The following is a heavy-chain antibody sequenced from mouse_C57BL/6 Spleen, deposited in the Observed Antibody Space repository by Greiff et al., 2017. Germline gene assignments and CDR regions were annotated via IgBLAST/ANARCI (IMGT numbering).Heavy chain of an antibody. CDR2: IDPSDSYT. CDR1: GYTFTSYW. V-gene: IGHV1-50*01. CDR3: ARFTTVVHFDY. Sequence: VQLQQPGAELVKPGASVKLSCKASGYTFTSYWMQWVKQRPGQGLEWIGEIDPSDSYTNYTQKFKGKATLTVDTSSSTAYMQLSSLTSEDSAVYYCARFTTVVHFDYWGQGTTLTVSS. D-gene: IGHD1-1*01. J-gene: IGHJ2*01.